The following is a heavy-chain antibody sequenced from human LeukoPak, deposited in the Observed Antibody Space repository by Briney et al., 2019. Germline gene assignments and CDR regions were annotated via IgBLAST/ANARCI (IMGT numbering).Heavy chain of an antibody. D-gene: IGHD3-16*01. CDR3: ARDWAHGSFDL. J-gene: IGHJ4*02. CDR2: INPGIFST. Sequence: GSVRVSCTAPGYTFTAFSMHWVRQAPGQGPEWMAIINPGIFSTTYAQKLQDRITVTIDTSTATVYMELRSLRLEDTAVYFCARDWAHGSFDLWGQGTLVTVSS. CDR1: GYTFTAFS. V-gene: IGHV1-46*01.